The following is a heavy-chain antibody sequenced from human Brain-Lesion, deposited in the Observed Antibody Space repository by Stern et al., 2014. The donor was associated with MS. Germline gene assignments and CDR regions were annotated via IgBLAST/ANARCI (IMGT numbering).Heavy chain of an antibody. Sequence: QDQLVQSGGGLVKAGGSLRLSCAASGFTFSDYYMSWIRQAPGKGLERVSYISRGGTSVYYAESVEGRFSISRDNAKNSLFLQMNSLRAEDTAIYYCVRDLCKSRICYPFDYWGQGTPVTVSS. V-gene: IGHV3-11*01. CDR2: ISRGGTSV. CDR1: GFTFSDYY. J-gene: IGHJ4*02. CDR3: VRDLCKSRICYPFDY. D-gene: IGHD2-15*01.